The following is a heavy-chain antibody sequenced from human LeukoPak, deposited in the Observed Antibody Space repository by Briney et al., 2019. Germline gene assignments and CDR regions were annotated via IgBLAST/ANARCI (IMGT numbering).Heavy chain of an antibody. CDR3: ARYSYSSSSPFFDY. D-gene: IGHD6-6*01. V-gene: IGHV1-2*02. CDR1: GYTFTGYY. Sequence: ASVKVSCKASGYTFTGYYMHWVRQAPGQGLEWMGWINPNSGGTNYAQKFQGRVTMTRDTSISTAYMELSRLRSDDTAVYYCARYSYSSSSPFFDYWGQGTLVTVSS. CDR2: INPNSGGT. J-gene: IGHJ4*02.